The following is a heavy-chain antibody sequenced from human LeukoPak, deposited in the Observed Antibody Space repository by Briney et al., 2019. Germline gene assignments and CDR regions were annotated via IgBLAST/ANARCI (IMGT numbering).Heavy chain of an antibody. CDR3: ARVGGYSGYDYLPDDY. J-gene: IGHJ4*02. D-gene: IGHD5-12*01. CDR1: GYTFTSYD. Sequence: GASVKVSCKASGYTFTSYDINWVRQATGQGLEWMGWMNPNSGNTGYAQKFQGRVTMTRNTSISTAYMELSSLRSEDTAVYYCARVGGYSGYDYLPDDYWGQGTLVTVSS. V-gene: IGHV1-8*01. CDR2: MNPNSGNT.